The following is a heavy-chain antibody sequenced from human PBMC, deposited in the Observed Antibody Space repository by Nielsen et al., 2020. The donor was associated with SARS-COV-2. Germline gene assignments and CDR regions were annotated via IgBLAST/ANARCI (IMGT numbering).Heavy chain of an antibody. D-gene: IGHD6-13*01. J-gene: IGHJ3*02. Sequence: GESLKISCAASGFSFSDYGMHWVRQASGKGLEWVGRIRDKSHSYETVYAASVRDRFTLSRDDTSNTAYLQMNSLKSEDTAVYFCTRVNPNSDSWFDAFDIWGQVTMVTVST. CDR1: GFSFSDYG. V-gene: IGHV3-73*01. CDR2: IRDKSHSYET. CDR3: TRVNPNSDSWFDAFDI.